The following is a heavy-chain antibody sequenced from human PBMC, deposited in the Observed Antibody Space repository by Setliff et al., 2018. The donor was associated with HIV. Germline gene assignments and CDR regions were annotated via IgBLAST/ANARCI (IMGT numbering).Heavy chain of an antibody. V-gene: IGHV1-69*13. CDR3: AMSITTYPVSRAFDI. CDR1: GGTFSSYT. J-gene: IGHJ3*02. Sequence: GASVKVSCKASGGTFSSYTISWVRQAPGQGLEWIGGIIPIFGTTHYAQKFQGRVTITADESTSTAYMELSSLRSEDTAVYYCAMSITTYPVSRAFDIWGQGTMVTVSS. CDR2: IIPIFGTT. D-gene: IGHD3-22*01.